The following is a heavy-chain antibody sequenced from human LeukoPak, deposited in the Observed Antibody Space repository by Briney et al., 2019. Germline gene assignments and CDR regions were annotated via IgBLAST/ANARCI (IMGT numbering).Heavy chain of an antibody. D-gene: IGHD3-22*01. CDR1: GGTFSSYA. V-gene: IGHV1-69*04. CDR2: IIPIFSIA. Sequence: ASVKVSCKASGGTFSSYAISWVRQAPGQGLEWMGRIIPIFSIANYAQKFQGRVTITADKSTSTAYVELSSLRSEDTAVYYCATGSDNYYDSSGYYPRVDYWGQGTLVTVSS. J-gene: IGHJ4*02. CDR3: ATGSDNYYDSSGYYPRVDY.